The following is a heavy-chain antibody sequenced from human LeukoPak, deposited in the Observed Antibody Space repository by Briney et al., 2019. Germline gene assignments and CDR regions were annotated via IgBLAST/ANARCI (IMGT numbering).Heavy chain of an antibody. CDR1: GYSISSGYY. CDR3: ARDDSGSFDY. D-gene: IGHD3-10*01. CDR2: IYHSGST. Sequence: SETLSLTCDVSGYSISSGYYWGWIRQPPGKGLEWIGSIYHSGSTYYKPSLKSRVTISVDTSKNQFSLKLSSVTAADTALYYCARDDSGSFDYWGQGTLVIVPS. V-gene: IGHV4-38-2*02. J-gene: IGHJ4*02.